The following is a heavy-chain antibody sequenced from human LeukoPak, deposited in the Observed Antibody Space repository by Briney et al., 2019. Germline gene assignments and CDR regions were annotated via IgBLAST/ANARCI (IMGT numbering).Heavy chain of an antibody. Sequence: SETLSLTCAVYGGSFSGYYWSWIRQPPGKGLEWIGEINHSGSTNYNPSLKSRVTISVDTSKNQSSLKLSSVTAADTAVYYCARLGATHPYYYMDVWGKGTTVTVSS. CDR3: ARLGATHPYYYMDV. J-gene: IGHJ6*03. CDR2: INHSGST. CDR1: GGSFSGYY. D-gene: IGHD1-26*01. V-gene: IGHV4-34*01.